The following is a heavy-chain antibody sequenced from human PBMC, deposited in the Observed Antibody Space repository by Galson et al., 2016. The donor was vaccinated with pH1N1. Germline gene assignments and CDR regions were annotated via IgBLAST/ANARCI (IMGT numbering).Heavy chain of an antibody. D-gene: IGHD2-21*02. CDR3: ARLGFCSGDCYSMGPWGYFDF. Sequence: QSGAEVKKPGESLKISCQGSGYSFTSHWIAWVRQMPGKGLEWMAIIYPGDSESRYSPSFQDQVTISADKSISTAYLQWRSLRASDTATYYCARLGFCSGDCYSMGPWGYFDFWGQGTLVTVSS. CDR1: GYSFTSHW. V-gene: IGHV5-51*01. CDR2: IYPGDSES. J-gene: IGHJ4*03.